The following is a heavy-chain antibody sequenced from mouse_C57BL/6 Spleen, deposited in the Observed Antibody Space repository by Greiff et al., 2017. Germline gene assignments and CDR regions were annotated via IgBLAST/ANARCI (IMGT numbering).Heavy chain of an antibody. V-gene: IGHV2-2*01. J-gene: IGHJ1*03. D-gene: IGHD2-13*01. CDR3: ARSGRLRYFDV. CDR1: GFSLTSYG. Sequence: QVQLQQSGPGLVQPSQSLSITCTVSGFSLTSYGVHWVRQSPGKGLEWLGVIWSGGSTDYNAAFIFRLSISKDNSKSQVFFKMNSLQADDTAIYYCARSGRLRYFDVWGTGTTVTVSS. CDR2: IWSGGST.